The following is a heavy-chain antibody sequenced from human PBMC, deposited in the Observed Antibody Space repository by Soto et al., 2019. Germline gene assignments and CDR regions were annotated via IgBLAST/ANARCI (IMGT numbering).Heavy chain of an antibody. CDR3: ARAGGSRHYYYYYGMDV. J-gene: IGHJ6*02. V-gene: IGHV3-74*01. CDR1: GFTFSSYW. Sequence: VGSLRLSCAASGFTFSSYWMHWVRQAPGKGLGWVSRINSDGSSTSYADSVKGRFTISRDNAKNTLYLQMNSLRAEDTAVYYCARAGGSRHYYYYYGMDVWGQGTTVTVSS. CDR2: INSDGSST. D-gene: IGHD3-16*01.